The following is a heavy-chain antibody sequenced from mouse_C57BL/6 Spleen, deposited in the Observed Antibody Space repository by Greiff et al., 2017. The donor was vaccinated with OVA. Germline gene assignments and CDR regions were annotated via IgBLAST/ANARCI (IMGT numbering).Heavy chain of an antibody. CDR2: IYPSDSET. V-gene: IGHV1-61*01. Sequence: QVQLQQPGAELVKPGASVKLSCKASGYTFTSYWMHWVKQRPGRGLEWIGNIYPSDSETHYNQKFKDKATLTVDKSSSTAYMQLSSLTSEDSAVYYCARGGDSFDYWGQGTTLTVSS. J-gene: IGHJ2*01. CDR1: GYTFTSYW. CDR3: ARGGDSFDY.